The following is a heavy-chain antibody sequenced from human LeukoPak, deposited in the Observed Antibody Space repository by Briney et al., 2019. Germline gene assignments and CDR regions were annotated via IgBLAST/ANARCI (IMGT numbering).Heavy chain of an antibody. CDR3: TSRAAADTFFSDY. CDR1: RFTFRHYA. D-gene: IGHD6-25*01. CDR2: ISYNGGSI. Sequence: ALTLSCAPSRFTFRHYAMHWVRQAPATGLEYVADISYNGGSIYYANSVKGRFTVSRDNAKNTLYLQMGSRRGEDMAVYYCTSRAAADTFFSDYGGQGILVTVSS. J-gene: IGHJ4*02. V-gene: IGHV3-64*01.